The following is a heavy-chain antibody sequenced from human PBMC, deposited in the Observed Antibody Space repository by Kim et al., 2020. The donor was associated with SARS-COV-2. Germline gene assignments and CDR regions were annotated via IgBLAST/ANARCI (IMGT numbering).Heavy chain of an antibody. D-gene: IGHD1-26*01. V-gene: IGHV3-23*01. Sequence: GGSLRLSCAASGFTFSNYDMTWVRQAPGKGLEWVSDISGSGSLTYYADSVKGRFIISRDSSKDTVFLQMNSLRADDTAVYFCAKVIGRYLRGGVFDYWGQ. CDR2: ISGSGSLT. J-gene: IGHJ4*02. CDR3: AKVIGRYLRGGVFDY. CDR1: GFTFSNYD.